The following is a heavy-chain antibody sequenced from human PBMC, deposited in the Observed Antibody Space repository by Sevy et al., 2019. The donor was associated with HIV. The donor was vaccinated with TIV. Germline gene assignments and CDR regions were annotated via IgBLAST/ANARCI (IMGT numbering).Heavy chain of an antibody. Sequence: GGSLRLSCEVFGFTFSDYGMHWVRQAPGKGLEWVAGIWYDGINKYYADSVKGRFTISRDNSKNTLYLQMNSLRDEDTAISFCARVNYLPMVIPMVRGAMSYNFDHRGQGTLVTVSS. J-gene: IGHJ4*02. D-gene: IGHD3-10*01. CDR2: IWYDGINK. CDR1: GFTFSDYG. V-gene: IGHV3-33*01. CDR3: ARVNYLPMVIPMVRGAMSYNFDH.